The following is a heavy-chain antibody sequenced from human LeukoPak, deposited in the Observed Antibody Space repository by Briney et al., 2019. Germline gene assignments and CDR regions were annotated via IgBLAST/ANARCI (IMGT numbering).Heavy chain of an antibody. CDR2: INPNRGGT. D-gene: IGHD3-22*01. Sequence: ASVKVSCKASGYRFTAYYIHWVRQAPGQGLEWMGWINPNRGGTNYEQKFQGRVTMTRDTSINTAYMELSRLRSDDTVVYYCARDDSSGYYNGAGAFDIWGQGTMVTVSS. CDR1: GYRFTAYY. V-gene: IGHV1-2*02. CDR3: ARDDSSGYYNGAGAFDI. J-gene: IGHJ3*02.